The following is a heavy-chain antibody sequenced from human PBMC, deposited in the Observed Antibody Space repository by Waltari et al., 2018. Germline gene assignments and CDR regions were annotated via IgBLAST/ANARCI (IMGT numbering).Heavy chain of an antibody. CDR2: IIPILGIA. V-gene: IGHV1-69*04. D-gene: IGHD2-2*01. Sequence: QVQLVQSGAEVKKPGSSVKVSCKASGGTFSSYAISWVRQAPGQGLEWMGGIIPILGIANYAQKFQGRVTITADESTSTAYMELSSLRSEDTAVYYCAREEDEGYCSSTSCHPLDYWGQGTLVTVSS. J-gene: IGHJ4*02. CDR1: GGTFSSYA. CDR3: AREEDEGYCSSTSCHPLDY.